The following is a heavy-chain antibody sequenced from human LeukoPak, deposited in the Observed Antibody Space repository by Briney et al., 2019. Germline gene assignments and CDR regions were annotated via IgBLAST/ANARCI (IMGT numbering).Heavy chain of an antibody. J-gene: IGHJ4*02. Sequence: KTSETLSLTCTVSGGSIRSHCWSWIRRPPGKGLEWIGYIYTSGSTNYNPSLKSRVTISVDTSKNQFSLKLSSVTAADTAVYYCARLTPDFWSGYYVDYWGQGTLVTVSS. V-gene: IGHV4-4*09. CDR1: GGSIRSHC. CDR3: ARLTPDFWSGYYVDY. CDR2: IYTSGST. D-gene: IGHD3-3*01.